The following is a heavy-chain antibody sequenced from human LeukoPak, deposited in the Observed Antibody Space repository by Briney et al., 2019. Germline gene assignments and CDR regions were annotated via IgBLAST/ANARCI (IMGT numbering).Heavy chain of an antibody. V-gene: IGHV4-34*01. CDR3: ARAAALRANSGYDY. Sequence: PSETLSLTCAVYGGSFSGYYWSWIRQPPRKGLEWIGKINHSGSTNYNPSLKSRVTISVDTSKNQFSLKLSSVTAADTAVYYCARAAALRANSGYDYWGQGTLVTVSS. CDR2: INHSGST. J-gene: IGHJ4*02. CDR1: GGSFSGYY. D-gene: IGHD5-12*01.